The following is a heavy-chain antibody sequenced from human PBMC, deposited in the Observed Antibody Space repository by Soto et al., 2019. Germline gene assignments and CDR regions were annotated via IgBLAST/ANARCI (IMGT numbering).Heavy chain of an antibody. CDR1: GFTFRSYV. CDR2: TSYDGSDK. Sequence: QVQLVESGGGVVQPGTSLRVSCVGSGFTFRSYVMHWVRQAPGKGLEWVALTSYDGSDKYYDDSRGRFTISRDNSRNTVDLQMDSRRLEDTALYYCARWGTTGGLDVWGQGTLVSVS. D-gene: IGHD3-16*01. V-gene: IGHV3-30*19. CDR3: ARWGTTGGLDV. J-gene: IGHJ1*01.